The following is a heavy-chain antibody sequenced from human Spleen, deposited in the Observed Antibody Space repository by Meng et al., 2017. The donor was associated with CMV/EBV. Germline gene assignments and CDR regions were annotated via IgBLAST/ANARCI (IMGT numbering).Heavy chain of an antibody. CDR3: ATESERHSRSYYGLDV. CDR2: IIPLFGTV. D-gene: IGHD6-13*01. J-gene: IGHJ6*02. V-gene: IGHV1-69*05. CDR1: GTFSSFA. Sequence: GTFSSFAISGVRQAPGQGLEWMGGIIPLFGTVNYAQRFQGRVTITTDGSTSTAYMELSSLRSEDTAVYYCATESERHSRSYYGLDVWGQGTTVTVSS.